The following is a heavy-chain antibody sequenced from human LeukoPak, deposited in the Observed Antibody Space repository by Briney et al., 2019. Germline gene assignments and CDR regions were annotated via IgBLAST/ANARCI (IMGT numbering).Heavy chain of an antibody. CDR1: GYTLTELS. CDR3: ATQAWDSSGWLDY. Sequence: ASVKVSCTVSGYTLTELSMHWVRQAPGKGLEWMGGFDPEDGETIYAQKFQGRVTMTEDTSTDTAYMELSSLRSEDTAVYYCATQAWDSSGWLDYWGQGTLVTVSS. J-gene: IGHJ4*02. V-gene: IGHV1-24*01. CDR2: FDPEDGET. D-gene: IGHD6-19*01.